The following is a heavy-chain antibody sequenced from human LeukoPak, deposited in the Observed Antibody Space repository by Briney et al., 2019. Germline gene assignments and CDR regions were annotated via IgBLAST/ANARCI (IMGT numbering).Heavy chain of an antibody. CDR1: GGSISSSSYY. CDR2: IYYSGST. Sequence: SETLSLTCTVSGGSISSSSYYWGWIRQPPGKGLEWIGSIYYSGSTYYNPSLKSRVTISVDKSKNQFSLKLSSVTAADTAVYYCASDYGDYDAWFDPWGQGTLVTVSS. J-gene: IGHJ5*02. D-gene: IGHD4-17*01. V-gene: IGHV4-39*07. CDR3: ASDYGDYDAWFDP.